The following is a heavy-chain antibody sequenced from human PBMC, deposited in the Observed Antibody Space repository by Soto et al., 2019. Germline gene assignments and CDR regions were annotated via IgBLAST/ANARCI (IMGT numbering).Heavy chain of an antibody. CDR2: ISSSGAHT. J-gene: IGHJ4*02. D-gene: IGHD3-10*01. CDR1: GFIFSDYS. Sequence: EVSLVESGGGLGKPGGSLRLSCVASGFIFSDYSMNWVRQAPGKGLEWVAAISSSGAHTFYADSVKGRFTITRDNPKSSVFLQMSSLGGEDAAVYWCASLVGRSNFDSWGQGTLVTVSS. V-gene: IGHV3-21*06. CDR3: ASLVGRSNFDS.